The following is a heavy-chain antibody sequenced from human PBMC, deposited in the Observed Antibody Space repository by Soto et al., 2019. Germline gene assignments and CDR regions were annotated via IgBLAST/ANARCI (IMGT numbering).Heavy chain of an antibody. J-gene: IGHJ4*02. CDR1: GGSISSYY. CDR3: ARDPGGRHFAY. CDR2: IYYSGST. V-gene: IGHV4-59*01. Sequence: PTGNLSLTCTVSGGSISSYYWSWIRQPPGKGLEWIGYIYYSGSTNYNPSLKSRVTISVDTSKNQFSLKLSSVTAADTAVYYCARDPGGRHFAYWGQGTLLIV.